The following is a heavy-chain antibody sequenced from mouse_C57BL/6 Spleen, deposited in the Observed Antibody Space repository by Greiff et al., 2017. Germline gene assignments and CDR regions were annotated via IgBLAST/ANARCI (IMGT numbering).Heavy chain of an antibody. J-gene: IGHJ3*01. CDR1: GYSFTSYY. D-gene: IGHD2-5*01. CDR2: IYPGSGNT. V-gene: IGHV1-66*01. CDR3: ARGGVYSNFFAY. Sequence: QVQLQQSGPELVKPGASVKISCKASGYSFTSYYIHWVKQRPGQGLEWIGWIYPGSGNTKYNEKFKGKATLTADTSSSTAYMQLSSLTSEDSAVYYCARGGVYSNFFAYWGQETLVTVSA.